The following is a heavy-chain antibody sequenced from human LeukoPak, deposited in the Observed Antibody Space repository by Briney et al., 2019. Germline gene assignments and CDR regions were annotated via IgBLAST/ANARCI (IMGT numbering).Heavy chain of an antibody. Sequence: PGGSLRLSCAASGFTFDDYGMSWVRQAPGKGLEWVAFIRYDGSNKYYADSVKGRFTISRDNSKNTLDLQMNSLRAEDTAVYYCAKDPGSGYYQAPYYFDYWGQGTLVTVSS. CDR3: AKDPGSGYYQAPYYFDY. J-gene: IGHJ4*02. CDR2: IRYDGSNK. CDR1: GFTFDDYG. V-gene: IGHV3-30*02. D-gene: IGHD3-22*01.